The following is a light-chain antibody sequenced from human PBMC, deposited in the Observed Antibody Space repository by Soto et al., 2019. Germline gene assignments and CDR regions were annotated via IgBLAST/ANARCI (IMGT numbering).Light chain of an antibody. V-gene: IGKV1-12*01. J-gene: IGKJ4*01. Sequence: DIQMTQSPSSVSASVGDRVTITCRASQGISSWVAWYQQKPGKAPKLLIYAASSLQSGVPSRFSSSVSGTDFTLTISSLQPEDFESYYCQQASSLPLTFGGGTKGEI. CDR1: QGISSW. CDR2: AAS. CDR3: QQASSLPLT.